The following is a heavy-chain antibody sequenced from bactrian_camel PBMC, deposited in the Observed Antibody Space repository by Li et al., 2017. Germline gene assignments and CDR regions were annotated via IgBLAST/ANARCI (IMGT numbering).Heavy chain of an antibody. CDR3: AADHNEGMGWVCGDNEFNY. CDR1: GYTGSDFY. CDR2: IESDGST. V-gene: IGHV3S9*01. J-gene: IGHJ4*01. Sequence: HVQLVESGGGSVQAGGSLILRCAFGGYTGSDFYMGWFRQIPDKEREGVAGIESDGSTSYADSVKGRFTISRDDANNALYLQMSSLKPEDTGVYYCAADHNEGMGWVCGDNEFNYWGQGTQVTVS. D-gene: IGHD5*01.